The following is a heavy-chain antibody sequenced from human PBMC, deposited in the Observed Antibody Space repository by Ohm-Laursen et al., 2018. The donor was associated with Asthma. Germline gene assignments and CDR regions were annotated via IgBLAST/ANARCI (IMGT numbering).Heavy chain of an antibody. D-gene: IGHD2-2*01. Sequence: SSVKVSCKASGGTFSSYAISWVRQAPGQGLEWMGGIIPIFGTANYAQKFQGRVTITADESTSTAYMELSSLRSEDTAVYYCARDPDIVVVPAARRNSDAFDIWGQGTMVTVSS. CDR2: IIPIFGTA. V-gene: IGHV1-69*01. CDR1: GGTFSSYA. CDR3: ARDPDIVVVPAARRNSDAFDI. J-gene: IGHJ3*02.